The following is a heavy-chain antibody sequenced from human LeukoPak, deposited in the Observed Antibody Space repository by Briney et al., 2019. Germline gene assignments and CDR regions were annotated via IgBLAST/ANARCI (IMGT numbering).Heavy chain of an antibody. J-gene: IGHJ4*02. CDR1: GGSISSSSYY. CDR2: IYYSGST. CDR3: ARLRKDYVWGSYCYLGGGNFDY. V-gene: IGHV4-39*01. D-gene: IGHD3-16*02. Sequence: SETLSLTCTVSGGSISSSSYYWGWIRQPPGKGLEWIGSIYYSGSTYYNPSLKSRVTISVDTSKNQFSLKLSSVTAADTAVYYCARLRKDYVWGSYCYLGGGNFDYWGQGTLVTVSS.